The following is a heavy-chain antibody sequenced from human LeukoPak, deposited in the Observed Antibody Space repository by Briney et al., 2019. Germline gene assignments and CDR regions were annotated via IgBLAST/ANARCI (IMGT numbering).Heavy chain of an antibody. CDR3: AKDYAAGRPYYFDS. CDR1: GLTLGRYV. Sequence: GESLRLSCAASGLTLGRYVMNWVRQGPGKGLEWVSVVSDSGGTTIYADSVKGRFTISRDNSKNTLYQQMNSLRAGDTALYYCAKDYAAGRPYYFDSWGQGTLVTVSS. V-gene: IGHV3-23*01. D-gene: IGHD6-13*01. J-gene: IGHJ4*02. CDR2: VSDSGGTT.